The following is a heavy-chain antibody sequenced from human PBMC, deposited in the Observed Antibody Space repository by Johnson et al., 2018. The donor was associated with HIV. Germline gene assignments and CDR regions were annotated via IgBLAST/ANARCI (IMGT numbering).Heavy chain of an antibody. Sequence: VQLVESGGGLVQPGGSLRLSCAASGFTFSSFWMSWVRQAPGKGLEWVANIKQDGSEKYYVDSVKGRITISRDNAKNSLYLQMNSLRAEDTAIYYCARDLRVGAIDAFDIWGQGTMVTVSS. CDR3: ARDLRVGAIDAFDI. D-gene: IGHD1-26*01. V-gene: IGHV3-7*05. J-gene: IGHJ3*02. CDR2: IKQDGSEK. CDR1: GFTFSSFW.